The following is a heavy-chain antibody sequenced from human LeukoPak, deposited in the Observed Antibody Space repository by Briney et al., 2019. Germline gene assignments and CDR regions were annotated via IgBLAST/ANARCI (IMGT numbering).Heavy chain of an antibody. CDR1: GYTFTSYG. Sequence: GASVKVSCKGSGYTFTSYGISWVRQAPGQGLEWMGWISGYNGNTNYAQKLQGRATMTTDTSTSTAYMELRSLRSEDTAVYYCARDGGLGMVKGNYYYYMDVWGKGTTVTVSS. V-gene: IGHV1-18*01. CDR2: ISGYNGNT. CDR3: ARDGGLGMVKGNYYYYMDV. D-gene: IGHD3-3*01. J-gene: IGHJ6*03.